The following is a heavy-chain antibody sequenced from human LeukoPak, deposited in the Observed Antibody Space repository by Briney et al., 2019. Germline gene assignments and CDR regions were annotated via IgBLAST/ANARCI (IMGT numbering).Heavy chain of an antibody. Sequence: GGSLRLSCAASGFTFSSYAMSWVRQAPGKGLEWVSAISGSGRSTYYAATVQGRFTIPKDKSKKTPYLQMTSLRAEDTAVYFCANFDYYDTPWGQGTLVTVSS. J-gene: IGHJ5*02. CDR1: GFTFSSYA. CDR2: ISGSGRST. CDR3: ANFDYYDTP. V-gene: IGHV3-23*01. D-gene: IGHD3-22*01.